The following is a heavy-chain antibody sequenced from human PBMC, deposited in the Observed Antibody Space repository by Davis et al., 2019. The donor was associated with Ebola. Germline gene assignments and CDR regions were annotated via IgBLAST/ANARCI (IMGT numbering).Heavy chain of an antibody. CDR3: ARDYNYSFDY. J-gene: IGHJ4*02. D-gene: IGHD5-24*01. V-gene: IGHV3-48*02. Sequence: GESLKISCAASGFTFRTYSMNWVRQAPGKGLEWVSYISGNMAEIYYADSVKGRFTISRSNAKNSLYPQMNNLRDEDTAVYYCARDYNYSFDYWGQGALVTVSS. CDR1: GFTFRTYS. CDR2: ISGNMAEI.